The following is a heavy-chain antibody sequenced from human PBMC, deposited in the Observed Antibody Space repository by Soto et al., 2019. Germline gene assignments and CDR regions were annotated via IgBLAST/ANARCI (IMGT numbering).Heavy chain of an antibody. CDR1: GFTFSSYG. CDR3: AKSGPIGAFDY. V-gene: IGHV3-30*18. D-gene: IGHD1-26*01. J-gene: IGHJ4*02. CDR2: ISYDGSNK. Sequence: GGSLRLSCAASGFTFSSYGMHWVRQAPGKGLEWVAVISYDGSNKYYADSVKGRFTISRDNSKNTLYLQMNSLRAEDTAVYYCAKSGPIGAFDYWGQGTLVTV.